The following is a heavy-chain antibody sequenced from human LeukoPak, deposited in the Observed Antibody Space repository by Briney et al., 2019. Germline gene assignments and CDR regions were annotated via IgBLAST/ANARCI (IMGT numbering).Heavy chain of an antibody. CDR1: GGTFSSYA. V-gene: IGHV1-69*13. CDR3: ARKPAGYFDY. D-gene: IGHD3-9*01. Sequence: ASVKVSCTASGGTFSSYAISWVRQAPGQGLEWMRGIIPIFGTANYAQKFQGRVTITADESTSTAYMELSSLRSEDTAVYYCARKPAGYFDYWGQGTLVTVSS. CDR2: IIPIFGTA. J-gene: IGHJ4*02.